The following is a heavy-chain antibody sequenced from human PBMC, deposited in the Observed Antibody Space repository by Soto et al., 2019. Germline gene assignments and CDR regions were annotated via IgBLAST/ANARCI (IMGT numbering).Heavy chain of an antibody. CDR1: GFPFSTYA. V-gene: IGHV3-23*01. J-gene: IGHJ3*02. CDR3: VKNLYNFWSTQNDAFDI. D-gene: IGHD3-3*01. Sequence: EVQVLESGGGLVHPGGSLRLSCAASGFPFSTYAMSWVRQAPGKGLEWVSGVSDSGDNTYYADSVKGRFTISRDNSKNTLFLQMNSPRVEDTAVYYCVKNLYNFWSTQNDAFDIWGQGTMVTVSS. CDR2: VSDSGDNT.